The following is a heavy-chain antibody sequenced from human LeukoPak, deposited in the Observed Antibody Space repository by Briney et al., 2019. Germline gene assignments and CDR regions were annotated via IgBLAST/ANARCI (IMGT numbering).Heavy chain of an antibody. D-gene: IGHD3-10*01. CDR3: ARVFRYYYGSGSFHWFDP. V-gene: IGHV3-74*01. CDR1: GFTFSSYW. J-gene: IGHJ5*02. CDR2: INSDGSST. Sequence: GGSLRLSCAASGFTFSSYWMHWVRQVPGKGLVWVSRINSDGSSTSYADSVKGRFTISRDNAKNTLYLQMNSLRAEDTAVYYCARVFRYYYGSGSFHWFDPWGQGTLVTVSS.